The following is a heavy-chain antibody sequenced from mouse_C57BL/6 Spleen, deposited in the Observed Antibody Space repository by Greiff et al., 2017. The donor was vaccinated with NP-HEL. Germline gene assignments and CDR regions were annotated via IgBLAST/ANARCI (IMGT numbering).Heavy chain of an antibody. D-gene: IGHD1-1*01. CDR2: IYPGGGYT. V-gene: IGHV1-63*01. CDR1: GYTFTNYW. Sequence: LVESGAELVRPGTSVKMSCKASGYTFTNYWIGWAKQRPGHGLEWIGDIYPGGGYTNYNEKFKGKATLTADKSSSTAYMQFSSLTSEDSAIYYCARSSSSYAMDYWGQGTSVTVSS. J-gene: IGHJ4*01. CDR3: ARSSSSYAMDY.